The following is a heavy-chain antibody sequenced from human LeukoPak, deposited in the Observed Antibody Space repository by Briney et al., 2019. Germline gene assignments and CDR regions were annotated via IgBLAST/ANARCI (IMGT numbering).Heavy chain of an antibody. J-gene: IGHJ4*02. CDR1: GYTFTSYD. V-gene: IGHV1-8*01. CDR3: ARVFVGGSSFGESIDY. CDR2: MNPNSGNT. D-gene: IGHD3-10*01. Sequence: ASVKVSCKASGYTFTSYDINWVRQATGQGLEWMGWMNPNSGNTGYAQKFQGRVTMTRNTSISTAYMELSSLRSEDTAVYYCARVFVGGSSFGESIDYWGQGTLVTVSS.